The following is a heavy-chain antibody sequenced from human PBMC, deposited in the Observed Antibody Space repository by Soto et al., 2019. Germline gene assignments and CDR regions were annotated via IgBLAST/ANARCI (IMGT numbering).Heavy chain of an antibody. CDR2: INPSGGST. CDR1: GYTFTSYY. Sequence: QVQLVQSGAEVKKPGASVKVSCKASGYTFTSYYMHWVRQAPGQGLEWMGIINPSGGSTSYAQKFQGRVNMTRDTSTSTGYMELSSLRSEDTAVYYCARDEEPNQRGIVGANYRFDYWGQGTLVTVSS. V-gene: IGHV1-46*01. CDR3: ARDEEPNQRGIVGANYRFDY. J-gene: IGHJ4*02. D-gene: IGHD1-26*01.